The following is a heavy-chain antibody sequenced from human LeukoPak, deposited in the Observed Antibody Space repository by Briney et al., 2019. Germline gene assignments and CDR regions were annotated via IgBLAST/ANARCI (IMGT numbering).Heavy chain of an antibody. J-gene: IGHJ4*02. CDR2: IDPSGGST. V-gene: IGHV1-46*01. Sequence: GASVKVSCKASGYIFTSYYMEWVRQAPGQGLECMGIIDPSGGSTSYAQKFQGRVTMTRDTSTSTFYMEMSSLRSEDTAVYYCARDRSLAAAVYYFDYWGQGTLVTVSS. CDR3: ARDRSLAAAVYYFDY. CDR1: GYIFTSYY. D-gene: IGHD6-13*01.